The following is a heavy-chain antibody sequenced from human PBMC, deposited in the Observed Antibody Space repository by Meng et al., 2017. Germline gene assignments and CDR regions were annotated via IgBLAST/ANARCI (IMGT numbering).Heavy chain of an antibody. CDR1: GFTFSSYG. V-gene: IGHV3-33*01. D-gene: IGHD3-9*01. Sequence: GESLKISCAASGFTFSSYGMHWVRQAPGKGLEWVAVIWHDVTNKYYTDSVKGRFTISRDNSKNTLYLQMNSLRAEDTAMYYCAGNFDWLSGAFDIWGQGTMVTVSS. J-gene: IGHJ3*02. CDR2: IWHDVTNK. CDR3: AGNFDWLSGAFDI.